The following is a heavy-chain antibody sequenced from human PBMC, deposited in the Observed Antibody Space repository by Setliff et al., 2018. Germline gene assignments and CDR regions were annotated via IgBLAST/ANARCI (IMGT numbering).Heavy chain of an antibody. CDR2: IYHSGST. D-gene: IGHD4-17*01. J-gene: IGHJ3*02. CDR3: ARDPLTTNRRRAFDI. V-gene: IGHV4-39*07. Sequence: SETLSLTCTVSGGSISSSSYYWGWIRQPPGKGLEWIGSIYHSGSTYYNPSLKSRVTISVDTSKNQFSLKLSSVTAADTAVYYCARDPLTTNRRRAFDIWGQGTMVTVSS. CDR1: GGSISSSSYY.